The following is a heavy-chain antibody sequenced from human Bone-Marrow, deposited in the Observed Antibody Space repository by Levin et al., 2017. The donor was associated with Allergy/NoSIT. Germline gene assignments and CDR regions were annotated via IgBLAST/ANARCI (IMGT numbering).Heavy chain of an antibody. CDR1: GDSVSSNSAA. J-gene: IGHJ6*02. V-gene: IGHV6-1*01. Sequence: SETLSLTCAISGDSVSSNSAAWNWIRQSPSRGLEWLGRTYYRSKWYNDYAERVKSRITINPDTSKNQFSLQLNSVTPEDTAVYYCAREFGDRAVAGRNYYYYGMDVWGQGTTVTVSS. CDR2: TYYRSKWYN. D-gene: IGHD6-19*01. CDR3: AREFGDRAVAGRNYYYYGMDV.